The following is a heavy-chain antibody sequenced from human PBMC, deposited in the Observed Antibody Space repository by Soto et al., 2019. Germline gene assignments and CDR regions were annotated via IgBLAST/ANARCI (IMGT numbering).Heavy chain of an antibody. CDR3: ASNQQQLVRWGPISPDYYYYGMDV. CDR2: ISSSSSYI. D-gene: IGHD6-6*01. Sequence: KTGGSLRLSCAASGFTFSSYSMNWVRQAPGKGLEWVSSISSSSSYIYYADSVKGRFTISRDNAKNSLYLQMNSLRAEDTAVYYCASNQQQLVRWGPISPDYYYYGMDVWGQGTTVTVSS. J-gene: IGHJ6*02. V-gene: IGHV3-21*01. CDR1: GFTFSSYS.